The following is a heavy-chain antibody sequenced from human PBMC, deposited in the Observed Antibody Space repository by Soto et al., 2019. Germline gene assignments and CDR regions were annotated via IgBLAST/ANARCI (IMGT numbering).Heavy chain of an antibody. CDR2: ISRGSSTI. J-gene: IGHJ4*02. CDR3: ANLYSSPDDY. V-gene: IGHV3-48*02. D-gene: IGHD6-13*01. Sequence: EVQFVESGGDLVQPGGSLRLSCAASGLTFSSYTMNWVRQAPGKGLEWVSYISRGSSTIDYADSVKGRFTISRDNAHNILYLQMNSLRDEDTAVYYCANLYSSPDDYWGQGTLVTVSS. CDR1: GLTFSSYT.